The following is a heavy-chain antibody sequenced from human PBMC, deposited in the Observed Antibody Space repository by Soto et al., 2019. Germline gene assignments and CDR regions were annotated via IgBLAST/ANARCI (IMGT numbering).Heavy chain of an antibody. CDR2: IKSKTDGGTT. CDR1: GFTFSNAW. J-gene: IGHJ5*02. CDR3: TTDPTVFDWFDP. Sequence: RGSLRLSCAASGFTFSNAWMSWVRQAPGKGLEWVGRIKSKTDGGTTDYAAPVKGRFTISRDDSKNTLYLQMNSLKTEDTAVYYCTTDPTVFDWFDPWGQGTLVTVSS. V-gene: IGHV3-15*01. D-gene: IGHD4-17*01.